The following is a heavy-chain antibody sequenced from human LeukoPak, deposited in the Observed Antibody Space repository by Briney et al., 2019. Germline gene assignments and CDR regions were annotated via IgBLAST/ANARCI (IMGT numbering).Heavy chain of an antibody. J-gene: IGHJ4*02. D-gene: IGHD3-22*01. CDR3: AKDITAYYYDSSGRAYYFDY. Sequence: GGSLRLSCAASGFTFSSYWMSWVRQAPGKGLEWVANIKQDGSNKYYVDSAKGRFTISRDNAKNSLYLQMNSLRAEDTALYYCAKDITAYYYDSSGRAYYFDYWGQGTLVTVSS. CDR1: GFTFSSYW. CDR2: IKQDGSNK. V-gene: IGHV3-7*03.